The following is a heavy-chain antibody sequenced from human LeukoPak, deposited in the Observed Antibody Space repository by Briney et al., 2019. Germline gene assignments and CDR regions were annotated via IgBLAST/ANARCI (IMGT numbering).Heavy chain of an antibody. D-gene: IGHD2-2*01. V-gene: IGHV1-46*01. J-gene: IGHJ4*02. CDR2: INPSGGST. CDR3: ARDLGGHCSSTSCRPYTFDY. CDR1: GYTFTSYY. Sequence: ASVKVSCKASGYTFTSYYMHWVRQAPGQGLEWMGIINPSGGSTSYAQKFQGRVTMTRDTSTSTVYMELSSLRSEDTAVYYCARDLGGHCSSTSCRPYTFDYWGQGTLVTVSS.